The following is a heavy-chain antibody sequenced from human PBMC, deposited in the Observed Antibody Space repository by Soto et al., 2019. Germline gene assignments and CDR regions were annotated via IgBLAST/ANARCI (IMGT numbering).Heavy chain of an antibody. J-gene: IGHJ4*02. Sequence: QVQVVASGGGVVQPGRSLRLSCAASGFTFSIYGMHWVRQAPGKGLEWVAVISYDGNNTYYADSVKGRFTISRDNSKNTLYLQMNSLRAEDTAVYYCAKDHLETTVTTPSYWGQGTLVTVSS. V-gene: IGHV3-30*18. D-gene: IGHD4-17*01. CDR3: AKDHLETTVTTPSY. CDR2: ISYDGNNT. CDR1: GFTFSIYG.